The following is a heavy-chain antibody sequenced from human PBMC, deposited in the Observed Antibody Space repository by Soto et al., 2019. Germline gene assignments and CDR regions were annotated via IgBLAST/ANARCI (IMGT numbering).Heavy chain of an antibody. CDR1: GGSISSYY. J-gene: IGHJ6*02. CDR3: ARVGYNWNYGMDV. CDR2: IYYSGST. Sequence: SETLSLTCTVSGGSISSYYWSWIRQPPGKGLEWIGYIYYSGSTNYNPSLKSRVTISVDTSKNQFSLKLSSVTAADTAVYYCARVGYNWNYGMDVWGQGTTVTVYS. D-gene: IGHD1-20*01. V-gene: IGHV4-59*01.